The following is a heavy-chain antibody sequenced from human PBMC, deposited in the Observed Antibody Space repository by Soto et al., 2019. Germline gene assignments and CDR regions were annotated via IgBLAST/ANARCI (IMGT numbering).Heavy chain of an antibody. CDR1: GFTFSSYA. J-gene: IGHJ4*02. CDR2: ISGSGGST. D-gene: IGHD2-15*01. Sequence: GGSLRLSCAASGFTFSSYAMSWVRQAPGKGLEWVSAISGSGGSTYYADSVKGRFTISRDNSKNTLYLQMNSLRAEDTAVYYLAKTVPKGRYCSGGSCSERPSIHQSGGYWGQGTLVTVSS. V-gene: IGHV3-23*01. CDR3: AKTVPKGRYCSGGSCSERPSIHQSGGY.